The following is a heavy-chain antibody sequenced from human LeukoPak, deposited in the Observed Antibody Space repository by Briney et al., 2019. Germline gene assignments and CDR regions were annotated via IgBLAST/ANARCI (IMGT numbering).Heavy chain of an antibody. V-gene: IGHV7-4-1*02. CDR1: GYTFTTYA. Sequence: ASVKVSCKASGYTFTTYAMNWVRQAPGQGLEWMGWINTNTGNPTYAQNFTGRSVFSLDTSVSTAYLEISSLTAEDTAVYYCARDPVIPAANFDYWGQGTLVTVSS. CDR2: INTNTGNP. CDR3: ARDPVIPAANFDY. D-gene: IGHD2-2*01. J-gene: IGHJ4*02.